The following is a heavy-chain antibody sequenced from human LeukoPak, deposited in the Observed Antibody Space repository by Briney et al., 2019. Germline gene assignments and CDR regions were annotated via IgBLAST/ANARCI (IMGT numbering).Heavy chain of an antibody. D-gene: IGHD5-12*01. J-gene: IGHJ4*02. CDR1: GGSISSSSYY. Sequence: SETLSLTCTVSGGSISSSSYYWGWIRQPPGKGLEWIGSILYSGSTYYNPSLKSRVTISVDTSKNQFSLKLSSVTAADTAVYYCARVRGYKAYYFDYWGQGTLVTVSS. V-gene: IGHV4-39*07. CDR3: ARVRGYKAYYFDY. CDR2: ILYSGST.